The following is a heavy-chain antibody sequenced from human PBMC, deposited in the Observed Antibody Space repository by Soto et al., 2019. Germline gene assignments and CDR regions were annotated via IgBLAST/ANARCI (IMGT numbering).Heavy chain of an antibody. D-gene: IGHD3-22*01. CDR3: ARDLGYYDSSGYYNWFDP. V-gene: IGHV1-69*06. CDR2: IIPIFGTA. CDR1: GGTSSSYA. Sequence: SVKVSCKASGGTSSSYAISWVRQAPGQGLEWMGGIIPIFGTANYAQKFQGRVTITADKSTSTAHTELSSLRPEDTAVYYCARDLGYYDSSGYYNWFDPWGQ. J-gene: IGHJ5*02.